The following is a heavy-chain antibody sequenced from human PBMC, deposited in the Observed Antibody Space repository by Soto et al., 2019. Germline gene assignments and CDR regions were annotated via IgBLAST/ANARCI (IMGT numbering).Heavy chain of an antibody. D-gene: IGHD1-26*01. CDR2: IYPGDSHA. Sequence: GESLKISCKGSGYSFTNYWIGWVRQMPGKGLEWMGIIYPGDSHAIYSPSFQGQVTMSADKSISTAYLQWSSLKASDAAMYYCARPYSGGPNDPFDVWGQGTMVTVSS. CDR1: GYSFTNYW. V-gene: IGHV5-51*01. J-gene: IGHJ3*01. CDR3: ARPYSGGPNDPFDV.